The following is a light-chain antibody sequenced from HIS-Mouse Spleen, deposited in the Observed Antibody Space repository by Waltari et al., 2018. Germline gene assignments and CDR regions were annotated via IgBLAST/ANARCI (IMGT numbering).Light chain of an antibody. CDR1: ELPNKY. V-gene: IGLV3-10*01. CDR2: EDS. J-gene: IGLJ3*02. CDR3: YSTDSSGNHWV. Sequence: SYELTQPPSVSVSPGQTASITCSGDELPNKYPHLSQQKSGQAPVLVIYEDSKRPSGIPERFSGSSSGTMATLTISGAQVEDEADYYCYSTDSSGNHWVFGGGTKLTVL.